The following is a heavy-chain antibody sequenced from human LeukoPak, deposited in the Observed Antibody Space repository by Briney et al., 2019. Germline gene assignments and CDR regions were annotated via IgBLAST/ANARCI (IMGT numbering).Heavy chain of an antibody. D-gene: IGHD5-18*01. CDR1: GYTFTGYY. CDR2: ISAYNGNT. CDR3: ARVESGYSYGPLPDY. V-gene: IGHV1-18*04. J-gene: IGHJ4*02. Sequence: GASVKVSCKASGYTFTGYYMHWVRQAPGQGLEWMGWISAYNGNTNYAQKLQGRVTMTTDTSTSTAYMELRSLRSDDTAVYYCARVESGYSYGPLPDYWGQGTLVTVSS.